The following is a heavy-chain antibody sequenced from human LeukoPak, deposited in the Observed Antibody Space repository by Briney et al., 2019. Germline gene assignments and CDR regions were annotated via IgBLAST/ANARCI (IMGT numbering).Heavy chain of an antibody. CDR1: GFTFDDYA. J-gene: IGHJ4*02. CDR3: ARSGQLKFDY. CDR2: ISWNSGSI. Sequence: GRSLRLSXAASGFTFDDYAMHWVRQAPGKGLEWVSGISWNSGSIGYADSVKGRFTISRDNAKNSLYLQMNSLRAEDMAMYYCARSGQLKFDYWGQGTLVTVSS. D-gene: IGHD5-12*01. V-gene: IGHV3-9*03.